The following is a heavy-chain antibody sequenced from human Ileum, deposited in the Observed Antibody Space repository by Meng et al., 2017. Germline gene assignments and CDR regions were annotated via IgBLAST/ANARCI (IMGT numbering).Heavy chain of an antibody. V-gene: IGHV3-9*01. CDR1: GFTLSRYW. CDR2: ISWNGGFI. D-gene: IGHD3-10*01. Sequence: SLKISCAASGFTLSRYWMHWVRQAPGKGLEWVAGISWNGGFIHYADSVKGRFTISRDNAKNSLYLQMSSLRAEDTALYYCAKDQNSGTFYHPDYWGQGILVTVSS. J-gene: IGHJ4*02. CDR3: AKDQNSGTFYHPDY.